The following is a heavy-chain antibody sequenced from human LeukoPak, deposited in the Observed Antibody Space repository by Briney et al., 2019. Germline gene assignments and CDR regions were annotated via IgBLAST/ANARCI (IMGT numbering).Heavy chain of an antibody. CDR2: IRYDGSKS. CDR3: AKDGGSGSYFAFDI. D-gene: IGHD1-26*01. V-gene: IGHV3-30*02. CDR1: GFTFNSYG. Sequence: GGSLRLSCAASGFTFNSYGMHWVRQAPGKGLEWVAFIRYDGSKSYFADSVKGRFALSRDNSKNTLYLQMSSLRPEDTAAYCAKDGGSGSYFAFDIWGQGTMVTVSS. J-gene: IGHJ3*02.